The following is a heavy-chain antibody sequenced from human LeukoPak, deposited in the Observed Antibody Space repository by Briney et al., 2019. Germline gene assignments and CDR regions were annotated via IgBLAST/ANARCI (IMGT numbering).Heavy chain of an antibody. CDR1: GGTFSSYA. J-gene: IGHJ4*02. D-gene: IGHD3-10*01. V-gene: IGHV1-69*05. Sequence: SVKVSCKASGGTFSSYAISWVRQAPGQGLEWMGRIIPIFGTANYAQKFQGKVTITTDESTSTAYMELSSLRSEDTAVYYCARATRVRGVYYFDYWGQGTLVTVSS. CDR3: ARATRVRGVYYFDY. CDR2: IIPIFGTA.